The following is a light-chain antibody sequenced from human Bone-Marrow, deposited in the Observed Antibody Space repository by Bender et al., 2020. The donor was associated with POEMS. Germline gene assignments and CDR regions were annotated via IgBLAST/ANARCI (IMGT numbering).Light chain of an antibody. CDR3: QVWDRSTDHFV. CDR1: NIESKS. CDR2: DDR. V-gene: IGLV3-21*02. J-gene: IGLJ1*01. Sequence: SYVLTQPPSVSVAPGETARITCGGDNIESKSFHWYQQKSGQAPVLVVYDDRHRPSGIPERFSGSNSGNTATLAISRVEAGDEADYYCQVWDRSTDHFVFGNGTKVTVL.